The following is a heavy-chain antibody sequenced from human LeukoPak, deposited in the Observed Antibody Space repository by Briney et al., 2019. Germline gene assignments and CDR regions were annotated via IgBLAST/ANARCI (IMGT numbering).Heavy chain of an antibody. CDR2: IIRSGGST. CDR1: GFSFSSYA. Sequence: GSLNLSCAASGFSFSSYAMGWVRQAPGKGLEWVSAIIRSGGSTYYAESVKGRFTISSDNSKSTLYLQMNSLRAEDTAVYYCAKGPRYSSSWDNWFDPWGQGTLVTVSS. D-gene: IGHD6-13*01. CDR3: AKGPRYSSSWDNWFDP. J-gene: IGHJ5*02. V-gene: IGHV3-23*01.